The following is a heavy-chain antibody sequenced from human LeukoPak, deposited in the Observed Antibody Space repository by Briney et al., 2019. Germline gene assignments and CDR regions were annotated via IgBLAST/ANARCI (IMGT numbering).Heavy chain of an antibody. J-gene: IGHJ5*02. D-gene: IGHD3-3*01. Sequence: ASVKVSCKVSGYSFIENYLHWVRQAPGQGLEWMGLINPHTGAANYSHKFQGRVTLTRDTSISTAYMPLTRLKFDATATYYCARGKSGYSPWGQGTPVTVSS. V-gene: IGHV1-2*02. CDR2: INPHTGAA. CDR3: ARGKSGYSP. CDR1: GYSFIENY.